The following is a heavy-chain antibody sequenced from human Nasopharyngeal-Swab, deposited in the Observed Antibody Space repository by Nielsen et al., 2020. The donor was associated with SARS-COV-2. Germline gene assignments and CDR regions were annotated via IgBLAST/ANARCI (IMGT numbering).Heavy chain of an antibody. D-gene: IGHD2-21*02. V-gene: IGHV3-21*01. Sequence: GGSLRLSCAASGFTFSSYSMNWVRQAPGKGLEWVSSISSSSSYIYYADSVKGRFTISRDNAKNSLYLQMNSLRAEDTAAYYCARDCGGDCYMDYWGQGTLVTVSS. CDR2: ISSSSSYI. CDR1: GFTFSSYS. J-gene: IGHJ4*02. CDR3: ARDCGGDCYMDY.